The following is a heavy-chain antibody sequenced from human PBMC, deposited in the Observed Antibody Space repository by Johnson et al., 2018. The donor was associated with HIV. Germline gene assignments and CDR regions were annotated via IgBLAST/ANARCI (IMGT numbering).Heavy chain of an antibody. J-gene: IGHJ3*02. CDR2: ISFDGSKE. CDR3: TTRTWSDAFDI. D-gene: IGHD1-1*01. CDR1: GLNFSDYG. Sequence: VQLVESGGGVVQPGRSVRLSCAASGLNFSDYGMHWVRQAPGKGLEWVAVISFDGSKEYYADSVKGRFTISRDNSKNTLYLQMNSLKTEDTAVYFCTTRTWSDAFDIWGQGTMVTVSS. V-gene: IGHV3-30-3*01.